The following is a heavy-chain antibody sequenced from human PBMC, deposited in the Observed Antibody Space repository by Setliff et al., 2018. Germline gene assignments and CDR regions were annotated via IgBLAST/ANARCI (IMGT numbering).Heavy chain of an antibody. V-gene: IGHV4-39*01. D-gene: IGHD6-13*01. Sequence: SETLSLTCTVSGDSISSSNYYWAWIRQSPGQGLEWIGNIDYSGSNYYYNPSLKSRVTISVDTSKNQFSLKVNSVTAADTAIYYCARQPYSTTYYYYYYYMDVWGKGTTVTVSS. CDR3: ARQPYSTTYYYYYYYMDV. J-gene: IGHJ6*03. CDR1: GDSISSSNYY. CDR2: IDYSGSN.